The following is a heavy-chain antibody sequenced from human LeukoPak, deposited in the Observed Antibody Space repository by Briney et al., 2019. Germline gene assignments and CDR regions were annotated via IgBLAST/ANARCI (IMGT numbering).Heavy chain of an antibody. CDR1: GFTFTSYT. V-gene: IGHV3-21*01. CDR2: ISSSSSYI. J-gene: IGHJ4*02. CDR3: ARGGFYDSIGYYRDDFDY. Sequence: GGSLRLSCAASGFTFTSYTMNWVRQAPGKGLEWVSSISSSSSYIFYADSVKGRFTISRDNAENSLSLQMNSLRAKDTDVYYCARGGFYDSIGYYRDDFDYWGQGTLVTVSS. D-gene: IGHD3-22*01.